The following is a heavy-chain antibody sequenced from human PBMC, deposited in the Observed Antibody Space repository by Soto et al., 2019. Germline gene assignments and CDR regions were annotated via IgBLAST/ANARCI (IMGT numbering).Heavy chain of an antibody. CDR1: GYTFTRYA. CDR2: INAGNGNT. Sequence: ASVKVSCKASGYTFTRYAMHWVRQAPGQRLEWMGWINAGNGNTNYAQKLQGRVTMTTDTSTSTAYMELRSLRSDDTAVYYCARDYYDSSGYSNWFDPWGQGTLVTVSS. J-gene: IGHJ5*02. CDR3: ARDYYDSSGYSNWFDP. D-gene: IGHD3-22*01. V-gene: IGHV1-3*01.